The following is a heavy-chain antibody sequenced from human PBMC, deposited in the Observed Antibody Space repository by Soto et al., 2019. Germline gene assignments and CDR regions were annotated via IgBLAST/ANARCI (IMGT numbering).Heavy chain of an antibody. CDR3: TRDSIKSKWLPFNWFDA. CDR1: GYSFTGYF. V-gene: IGHV1-2*02. Sequence: QVQLVQSGAEVKKPGASVKVSCKVSGYSFTGYFMHWVRQAPGQGLEWMGWINPNSGGRNFAQKFQGRVTMTRDTSISTAYMELSGLTSDDTAFYYCTRDSIKSKWLPFNWFDAWGQGILVSVSS. J-gene: IGHJ5*02. D-gene: IGHD3-22*01. CDR2: INPNSGGR.